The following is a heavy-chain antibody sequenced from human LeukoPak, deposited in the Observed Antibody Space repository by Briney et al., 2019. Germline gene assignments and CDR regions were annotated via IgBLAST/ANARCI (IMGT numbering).Heavy chain of an antibody. CDR2: ITGSGGST. Sequence: GGSLRLSCAASGFTFSSYAMSWVRQAPGKGLEWVSAITGSGGSTYYADSVKGRFTISRDNSKNTLYLQMNSLRAEDTAVYYCAKVPDYYDSIYYFDYWGQGTLVTVSS. CDR3: AKVPDYYDSIYYFDY. V-gene: IGHV3-23*01. D-gene: IGHD3-22*01. CDR1: GFTFSSYA. J-gene: IGHJ4*02.